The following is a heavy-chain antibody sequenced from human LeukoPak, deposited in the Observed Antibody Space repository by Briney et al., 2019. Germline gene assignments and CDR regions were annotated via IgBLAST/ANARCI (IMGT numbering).Heavy chain of an antibody. V-gene: IGHV5-51*01. Sequence: GESLKISCKASGYIFTSYWIGWVRQMRGKRLELMGIIYPGDSNNRYSLSFQVQVTISADKTICSAYLQWISLTGTAAAMCSRARPYSCGFAGTGDHVVYWGQGSLVTVCS. CDR2: IYPGDSNN. J-gene: IGHJ4*02. CDR3: ARPYSCGFAGTGDHVVY. CDR1: GYIFTSYW. D-gene: IGHD6-19*01.